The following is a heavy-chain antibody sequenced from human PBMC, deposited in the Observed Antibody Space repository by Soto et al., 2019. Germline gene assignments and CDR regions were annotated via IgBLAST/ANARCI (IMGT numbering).Heavy chain of an antibody. V-gene: IGHV4-28*01. CDR3: ARNPRSSTSYFEP. Sequence: PSETLSLTCAVSGYSISSSNWWGWIRQPPGKGLEWIGCIYYSGSTYYNPSLKSRVTMSVDTSKNQFSLKLSSVTAVDTAVYYCARNPRSSTSYFEPWGQGTLVTVSS. CDR2: IYYSGST. J-gene: IGHJ5*02. D-gene: IGHD2-2*01. CDR1: GYSISSSNW.